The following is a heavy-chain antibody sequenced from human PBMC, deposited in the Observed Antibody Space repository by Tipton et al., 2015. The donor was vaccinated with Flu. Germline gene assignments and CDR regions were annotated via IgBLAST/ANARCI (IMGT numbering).Heavy chain of an antibody. Sequence: SLRLSCATSGFTFSDLYMDWVRQVPGKGLEWVGRIRNKANSYTTEYAASVKGRFIISRDDSKNSVYLQMSSLKIEDTAVYYCARSGRKEIRYKIYYYYYGRDVWGQGTTVTVSS. CDR3: ARSGRKEIRYKIYYYYYGRDV. CDR2: IRNKANSYTT. J-gene: IGHJ6*02. D-gene: IGHD1-1*01. V-gene: IGHV3-72*01. CDR1: GFTFSDLY.